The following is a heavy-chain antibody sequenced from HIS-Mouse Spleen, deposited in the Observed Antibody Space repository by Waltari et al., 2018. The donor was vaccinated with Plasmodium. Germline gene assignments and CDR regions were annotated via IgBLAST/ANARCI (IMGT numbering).Heavy chain of an antibody. CDR1: GFTFSGYW. Sequence: EVQLVESGGGLVQPGGSLRLSCAASGFTFSGYWMSWVRQAPGKGLEWVANIKKDGSEKYYVDSVKGRFTISRDNAKNSLYLQMNSLRAEDTAVYYCASSWYWYFDLWGRGTLVTVSS. D-gene: IGHD6-13*01. V-gene: IGHV3-7*01. CDR3: ASSWYWYFDL. CDR2: IKKDGSEK. J-gene: IGHJ2*01.